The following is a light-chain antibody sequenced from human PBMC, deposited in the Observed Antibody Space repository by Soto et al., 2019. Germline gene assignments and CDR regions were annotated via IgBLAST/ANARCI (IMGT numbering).Light chain of an antibody. Sequence: EIVLTQSPGTLSLSPGERDTLSCRASQYVSSSYLAWYQQSPGQAPRLLVYGASIRATDIPDRFSGSGSGTDFTLTISSLEPEDFAVYYCQQYGSSPPATFGQGTKLEIK. CDR1: QYVSSSY. CDR2: GAS. V-gene: IGKV3-20*01. CDR3: QQYGSSPPAT. J-gene: IGKJ2*01.